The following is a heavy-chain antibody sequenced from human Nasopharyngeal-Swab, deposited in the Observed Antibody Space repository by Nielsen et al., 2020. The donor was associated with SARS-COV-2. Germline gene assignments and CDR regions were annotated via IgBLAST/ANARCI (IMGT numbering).Heavy chain of an antibody. V-gene: IGHV3-21*04. CDR3: AKVSRYCSGGSCVMGAFDI. D-gene: IGHD2-15*01. CDR2: ISSSSSYT. Sequence: WIRQPPGKGLEWVSSISSSSSYTYYADSVKGRFTISRDNAKNSLYLQMNSLRAEDTALYYCAKVSRYCSGGSCVMGAFDIWGQGTMVTVSS. J-gene: IGHJ3*02.